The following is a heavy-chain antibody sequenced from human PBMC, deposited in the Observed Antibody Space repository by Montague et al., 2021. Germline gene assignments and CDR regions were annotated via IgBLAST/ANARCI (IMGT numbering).Heavy chain of an antibody. Sequence: SLRLSCAPSGFTFSSYAMHWVRQAPGRGLEWVAVISYDGIKEYYADSVRGRFTISRDNSNNTLYMQMNSLRAEDTAMYYCARASSYGKSSYYYTDVWGRGTTVTVSS. CDR2: ISYDGIKE. CDR1: GFTFSSYA. CDR3: ARASSYGKSSYYYTDV. V-gene: IGHV3-30-3*01. D-gene: IGHD4-17*01. J-gene: IGHJ6*03.